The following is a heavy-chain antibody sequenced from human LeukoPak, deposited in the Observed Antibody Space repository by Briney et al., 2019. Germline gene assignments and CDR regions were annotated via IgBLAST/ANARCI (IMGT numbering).Heavy chain of an antibody. CDR1: GFTFSSYG. Sequence: GGSLRLSCAASGFTFSSYGMHWVRQAPGKGLEWVAFIRYDGSNKYYADSVKGRFTISRDNSKNTLYLQMNSLRAEDTAVYYCAKDGYDFWRGYYRYYYYYMDVWGKGTTVTASS. D-gene: IGHD3-3*01. CDR3: AKDGYDFWRGYYRYYYYYMDV. J-gene: IGHJ6*03. CDR2: IRYDGSNK. V-gene: IGHV3-30*02.